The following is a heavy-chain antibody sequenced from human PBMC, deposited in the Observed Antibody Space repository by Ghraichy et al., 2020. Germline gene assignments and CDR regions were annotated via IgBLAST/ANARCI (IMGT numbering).Heavy chain of an antibody. V-gene: IGHV4-59*01. CDR3: ARVPSTITIFGVVIHNWFDP. CDR1: GGSISSYY. D-gene: IGHD3-3*01. J-gene: IGHJ5*02. Sequence: SETLSLTCTVSGGSISSYYWSWIRQPPGKGLEWIGYIYYSGSTNYNPSLKSRVTISVDTSKNQFSLKLSSVTAADPAVYYCARVPSTITIFGVVIHNWFDPWGQGTLVTVSS. CDR2: IYYSGST.